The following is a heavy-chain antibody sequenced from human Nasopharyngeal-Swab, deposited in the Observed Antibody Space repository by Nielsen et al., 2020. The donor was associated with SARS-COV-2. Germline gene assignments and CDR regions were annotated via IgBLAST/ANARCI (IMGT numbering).Heavy chain of an antibody. Sequence: ASVKVSCKASWYTFTSYGISWVRQAPGQGLEWMGWISAYNGNTNYAQKLQGRVTMTTDTSTSTAYMELRSLRSADTAVYYCARDDSSNYDFWSGYYTSFAYWGQGTRVTVAS. V-gene: IGHV1-18*01. CDR1: WYTFTSYG. CDR3: ARDDSSNYDFWSGYYTSFAY. CDR2: ISAYNGNT. D-gene: IGHD3-3*01. J-gene: IGHJ4*02.